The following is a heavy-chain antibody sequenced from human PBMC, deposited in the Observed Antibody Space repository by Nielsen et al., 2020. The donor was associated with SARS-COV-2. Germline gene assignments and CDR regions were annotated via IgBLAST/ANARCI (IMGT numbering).Heavy chain of an antibody. CDR2: FDPEDGET. Sequence: ASVKVSCKVSGYTLTELSMHWVRQAPGKGLEWMGGFDPEDGETIYAQKFQGRVTMTEDTSTDTAYMELSSLRSEDTAVYYCARDGGRYYGMDVWGQGTTVTVSS. CDR3: ARDGGRYYGMDV. CDR1: GYTLTELS. V-gene: IGHV1-24*01. J-gene: IGHJ6*02.